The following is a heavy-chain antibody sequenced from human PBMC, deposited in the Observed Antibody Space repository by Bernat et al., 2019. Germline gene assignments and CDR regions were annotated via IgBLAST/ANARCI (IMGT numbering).Heavy chain of an antibody. CDR3: ARGDTSSSGYYYYGMDV. CDR1: GGSISSSNW. Sequence: QVQLQESGPGLVKPSGTLSLTCAVSGGSISSSNWWSWVRQPPGKGLEWIGEIYHSGSTNYNPSLKSRVTISVDKSKSQFSLKVSSVTAADTGVYYCARGDTSSSGYYYYGMDVWGQGTTVTVSS. D-gene: IGHD6-6*01. V-gene: IGHV4-4*02. CDR2: IYHSGST. J-gene: IGHJ6*02.